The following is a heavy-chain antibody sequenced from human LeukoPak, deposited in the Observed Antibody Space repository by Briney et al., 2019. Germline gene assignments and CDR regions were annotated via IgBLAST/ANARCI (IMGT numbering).Heavy chain of an antibody. CDR3: AKDARRTSGWYFFDY. V-gene: IGHV3-23*01. D-gene: IGHD6-19*01. Sequence: GGSLRPSCVASGFAFSSQAMGWVRQAPGKGLEWVSVISDSGSITYYADSVKGRFTISRDNSKNTLFLQMNSLRAEDTAVYYCAKDARRTSGWYFFDYWGQGTLVTVSS. J-gene: IGHJ4*02. CDR1: GFAFSSQA. CDR2: ISDSGSIT.